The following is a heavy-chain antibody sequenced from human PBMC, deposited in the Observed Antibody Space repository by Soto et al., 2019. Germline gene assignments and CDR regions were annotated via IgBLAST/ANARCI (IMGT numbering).Heavy chain of an antibody. D-gene: IGHD2-15*01. CDR1: GGTFSSYA. CDR2: IIPIFGTA. J-gene: IGHJ5*02. Sequence: QVQLVQSGAEVKKPGSSVKVSCKASGGTFSSYAIRLVRQPPGQGLEWMGGIIPIFGTANYAQKFQGRVTITADKSTRTGYMELGSLRSEDTAVYYCASKDRSEVGWFDPWGQGTLVTVSS. V-gene: IGHV1-69*06. CDR3: ASKDRSEVGWFDP.